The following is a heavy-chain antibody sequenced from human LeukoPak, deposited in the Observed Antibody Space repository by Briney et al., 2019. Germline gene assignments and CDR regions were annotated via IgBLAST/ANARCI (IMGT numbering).Heavy chain of an antibody. Sequence: SETLSLTCTVSGGSISTYCWDWFRHPPGKGLEWIGHICYSGSTNYNPSLKSRVTISVDTSKNQFSLKLSSVTAADTAVYYCARGPTVTTDYWGQGTLVTVSS. V-gene: IGHV4-59*01. J-gene: IGHJ4*02. D-gene: IGHD4-17*01. CDR2: ICYSGST. CDR1: GGSISTYC. CDR3: ARGPTVTTDY.